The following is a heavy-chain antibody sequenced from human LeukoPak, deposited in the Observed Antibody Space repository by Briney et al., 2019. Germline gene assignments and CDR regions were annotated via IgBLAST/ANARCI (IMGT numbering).Heavy chain of an antibody. CDR1: GGSIRSSYYY. J-gene: IGHJ6*02. V-gene: IGHV4-39*07. D-gene: IGHD3-3*01. Sequence: SETLSLTCTVSGGSIRSSYYYWGWIRQPPGKGLEWIGSIYDSGSTYYNPSLKSRVTISVDRSKNQFSLKLSSVTAADTAVYYCARGWSPGSYYYYYGMDVWGQGTTVTVSS. CDR2: IYDSGST. CDR3: ARGWSPGSYYYYYGMDV.